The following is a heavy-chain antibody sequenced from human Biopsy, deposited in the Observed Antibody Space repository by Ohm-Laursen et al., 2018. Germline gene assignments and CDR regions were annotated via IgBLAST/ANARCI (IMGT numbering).Heavy chain of an antibody. CDR1: GSTLTDLS. V-gene: IGHV1-24*01. CDR3: AGDINNWNVNY. Sequence: SSVKVSCQVYGSTLTDLSMHWVRQAPGKGLEWMGGFAPENGKTIYAQKFQGRVTMTEDTSTDTAYMELSNLRSEDTAVYYCAGDINNWNVNYWGQGTLVIVSS. J-gene: IGHJ4*02. D-gene: IGHD1-20*01. CDR2: FAPENGKT.